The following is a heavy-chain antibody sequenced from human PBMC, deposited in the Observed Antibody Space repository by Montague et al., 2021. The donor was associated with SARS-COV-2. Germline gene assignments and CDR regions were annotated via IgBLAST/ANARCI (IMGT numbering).Heavy chain of an antibody. Sequence: SETLSLTCSVSGGYINGYYWSWIRQSPGKRLEWIGYVYFTGSTDYNPSLKSRVTIPVDTSKNQFSLQLASVTAADTAVYYCARHRGFGDLWALDYWGQGTLVAVSS. D-gene: IGHD3-10*01. CDR3: ARHRGFGDLWALDY. V-gene: IGHV4-59*08. J-gene: IGHJ4*02. CDR1: GGYINGYY. CDR2: VYFTGST.